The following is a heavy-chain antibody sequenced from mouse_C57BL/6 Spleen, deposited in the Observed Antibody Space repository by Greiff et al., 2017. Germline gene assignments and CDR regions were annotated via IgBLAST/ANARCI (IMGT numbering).Heavy chain of an antibody. J-gene: IGHJ2*01. CDR1: GFNIKDYY. V-gene: IGHV14-2*01. D-gene: IGHD2-4*01. CDR2: IDPEDGDT. CDR3: ARDYDEGLYYFDY. Sequence: EVQLQQSGAELVKPGASVKLSCTASGFNIKDYYMHWVKQRTEQGLEWIGRIDPEDGDTKYAPKFPGKATITADTSSNTAYLQLSSLTSEDTAVYYCARDYDEGLYYFDYWGQGTTLTVSS.